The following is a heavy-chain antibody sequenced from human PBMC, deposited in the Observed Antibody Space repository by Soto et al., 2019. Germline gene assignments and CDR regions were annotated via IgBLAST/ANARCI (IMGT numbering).Heavy chain of an antibody. J-gene: IGHJ4*02. CDR3: ARDQTILDKIWSGPEVHN. D-gene: IGHD3-3*01. V-gene: IGHV1-46*01. Sequence: ASVKVSCKASGYTFTSYYMHWVRQAPGQGLEWMGIINPSGGSTSYAQKFQGRVTMTRDTSTSTVYMELSSLRSEDTAVYYCARDQTILDKIWSGPEVHNWGQGTLVTVSS. CDR2: INPSGGST. CDR1: GYTFTSYY.